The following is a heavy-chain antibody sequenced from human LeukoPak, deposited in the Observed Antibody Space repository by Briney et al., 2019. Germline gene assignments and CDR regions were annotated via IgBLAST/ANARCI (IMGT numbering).Heavy chain of an antibody. CDR1: GFTFSSYA. CDR3: ARDLDIGYCSGGSCYSMAGAFDI. CDR2: ISGGGGNT. J-gene: IGHJ4*02. D-gene: IGHD2-15*01. V-gene: IGHV3-23*01. Sequence: GGSLRLSCAASGFTFSSYAMIWVRQAPGKGLEWVSAISGGGGNTYYADSVKGRFTTSRDNAKNSLYLQMNSLRAEDTAVYYCARDLDIGYCSGGSCYSMAGAFDIWGQGTLVTVSS.